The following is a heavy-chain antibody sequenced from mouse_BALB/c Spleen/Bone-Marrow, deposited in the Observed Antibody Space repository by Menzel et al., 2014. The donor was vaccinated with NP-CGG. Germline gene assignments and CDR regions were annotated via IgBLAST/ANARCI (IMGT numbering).Heavy chain of an antibody. Sequence: EAQLQESVAELVKPGASVKLSCTASGFNIKDTYMHWVKQRPEQGLEWTGRIDPANGNTKYDPKFQGKATITADTSSNTAYLQLSSLTSEDTAVYYCANYYYGSSLFAYWGQGTLVTVSA. V-gene: IGHV14-3*02. J-gene: IGHJ3*01. CDR2: IDPANGNT. D-gene: IGHD1-1*01. CDR3: ANYYYGSSLFAY. CDR1: GFNIKDTY.